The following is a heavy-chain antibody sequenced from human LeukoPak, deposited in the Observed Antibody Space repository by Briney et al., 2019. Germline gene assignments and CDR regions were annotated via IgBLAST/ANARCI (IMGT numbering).Heavy chain of an antibody. V-gene: IGHV4-59*01. D-gene: IGHD3-10*01. J-gene: IGHJ4*02. CDR3: TRVMRTSGSYLLDS. CDR1: GVSISSYY. Sequence: NPSETLSLTCTVSGVSISSYYWSWIRQSPGKGLEWIGYIFYSGSTNYNPSLKSRVTISVDTSKNQFSLKLTSVTAADTAVYYCTRVMRTSGSYLLDSWGQGTLLTVSS. CDR2: IFYSGST.